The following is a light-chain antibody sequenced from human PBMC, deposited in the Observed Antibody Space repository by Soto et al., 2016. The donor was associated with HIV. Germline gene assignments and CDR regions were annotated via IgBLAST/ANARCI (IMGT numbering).Light chain of an antibody. Sequence: SYELTQPPSVSVSPGQTASITCSGNKLGDKYACWYQQKPGQSPVLVMYQDTKRPSGIPERFPGSNSGNTATLTISGTQSMDEADYYCQAWDSGTAVFGGGTKLTVL. J-gene: IGLJ2*01. CDR1: KLGDKY. V-gene: IGLV3-1*01. CDR2: QDT. CDR3: QAWDSGTAV.